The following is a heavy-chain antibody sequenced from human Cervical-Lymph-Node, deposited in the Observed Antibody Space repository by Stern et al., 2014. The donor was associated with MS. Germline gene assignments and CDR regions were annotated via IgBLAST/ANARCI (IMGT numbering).Heavy chain of an antibody. D-gene: IGHD3-10*01. Sequence: QLQLQESGPGLVKPSQTLSLTCTVSGGSITSGDFYWSWIRQPPGKGLEWIGYIFSSGNTYYNPSLKSRLIISADTSKNQFSLNLISVTAADTAVYYCARDRSYYSFDYWGQGTLVTVSS. CDR3: ARDRSYYSFDY. CDR2: IFSSGNT. V-gene: IGHV4-30-4*01. CDR1: GGSITSGDFY. J-gene: IGHJ4*02.